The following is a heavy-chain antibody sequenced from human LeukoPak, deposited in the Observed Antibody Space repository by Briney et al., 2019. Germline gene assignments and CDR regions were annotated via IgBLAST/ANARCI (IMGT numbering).Heavy chain of an antibody. CDR3: ARLVRFTMVRGAHFDY. CDR2: IYYSGST. Sequence: SETLSLTCTVSGGSISSSSYFWGWIRQPPGKGLEWIGSIYYSGSTYYNPSLKNRVTISVHTSKNQFSLKLSSVTAADTAVYCCARLVRFTMVRGAHFDYWGQGTLVTASS. CDR1: GGSISSSSYF. D-gene: IGHD3-10*01. V-gene: IGHV4-39*01. J-gene: IGHJ4*02.